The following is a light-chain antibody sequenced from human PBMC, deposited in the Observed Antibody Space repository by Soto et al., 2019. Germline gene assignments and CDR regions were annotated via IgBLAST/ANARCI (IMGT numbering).Light chain of an antibody. CDR2: GAS. V-gene: IGKV3-15*01. J-gene: IGKJ4*01. CDR1: QSVSSN. Sequence: EIVMTQSPATLSVSPGERATLSCRASQSVSSNLAWYQQKPGQAPRLLIYGASTRATGIPARFSGSGSGTEFTLTISSLQSGDVAVYYCQQYNSWPLTCGGGTKVESK. CDR3: QQYNSWPLT.